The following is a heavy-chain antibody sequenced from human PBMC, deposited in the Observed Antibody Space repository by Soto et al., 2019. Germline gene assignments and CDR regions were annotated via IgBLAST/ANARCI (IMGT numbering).Heavy chain of an antibody. V-gene: IGHV6-1*01. D-gene: IGHD4-17*01. Sequence: SQTLSLTCAISGDSVSSNSSAWNWIRQSPSRGLEWLGRTYYRSKWYNDYAVSVKSRITINPDTSKNQFSLQLNSVTPEDTAVYYCARAMELVPAGYGDYVYYYYYYYMDVWGKGTTVTVSS. CDR1: GDSVSSNSSA. CDR3: ARAMELVPAGYGDYVYYYYYYYMDV. CDR2: TYYRSKWYN. J-gene: IGHJ6*03.